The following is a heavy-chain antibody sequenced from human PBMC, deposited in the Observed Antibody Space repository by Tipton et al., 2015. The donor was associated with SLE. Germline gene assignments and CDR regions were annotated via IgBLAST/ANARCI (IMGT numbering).Heavy chain of an antibody. V-gene: IGHV4-38-2*02. CDR2: IHHSGST. CDR3: ARDRDSSTWFYGFFDY. Sequence: WVRQSPGKGLEWIASIHHSGSTSYNPSLKIRATISVDTAKDQFSLKLTSVTAADTALYYCARDRDSSTWFYGFFDYWGQGTQVTVSS. J-gene: IGHJ4*02. D-gene: IGHD2-2*01.